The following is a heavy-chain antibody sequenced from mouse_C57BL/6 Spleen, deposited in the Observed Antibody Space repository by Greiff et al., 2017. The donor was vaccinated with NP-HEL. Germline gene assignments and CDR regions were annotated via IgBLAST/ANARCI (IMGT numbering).Heavy chain of an antibody. V-gene: IGHV1-61*01. CDR1: GYTFTSYW. CDR3: ARSEDYYGSSYLFAY. D-gene: IGHD1-1*01. Sequence: QVQLQQPGAELVRPGSSVKLSCKASGYTFTSYWMDWVKQRPGQGLEWIGNIYPSDSETHYNQKFKDKATLTVDKSSSTAYMQLSSLTSEDSAVYYCARSEDYYGSSYLFAYWGQGTLVTVSA. J-gene: IGHJ3*01. CDR2: IYPSDSET.